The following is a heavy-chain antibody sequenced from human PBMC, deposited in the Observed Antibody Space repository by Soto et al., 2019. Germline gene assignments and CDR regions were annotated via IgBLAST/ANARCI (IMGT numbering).Heavy chain of an antibody. CDR1: GDTFNFYS. CDR2: VNPILSMS. Sequence: QVQLVQSGAEVKRPGSSVKVSCKASGDTFNFYSINWVRQAPGLGLERMGRVNPILSMSNYAQRFQDRVTMTAHKSTSTAYMELSGLRSEDTAMYFCAPSYGSGYRAFDFWGQGALVTVSS. D-gene: IGHD3-10*01. CDR3: APSYGSGYRAFDF. J-gene: IGHJ4*02. V-gene: IGHV1-69*04.